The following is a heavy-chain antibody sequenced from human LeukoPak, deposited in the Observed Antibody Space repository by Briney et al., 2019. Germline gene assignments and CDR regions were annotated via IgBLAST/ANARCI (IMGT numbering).Heavy chain of an antibody. CDR3: ARHVASIAAAGDYFDY. Sequence: SETLSLTCTVSGGSISSSSYYWGWIRQPLGKGLEWIGSIYYSGSTYYNPSLKSRVTISVDTSKNQFSLKLSSVTAADTAVYYCARHVASIAAAGDYFDYWGQGTLVTVSS. CDR1: GGSISSSSYY. CDR2: IYYSGST. D-gene: IGHD6-13*01. J-gene: IGHJ4*02. V-gene: IGHV4-39*01.